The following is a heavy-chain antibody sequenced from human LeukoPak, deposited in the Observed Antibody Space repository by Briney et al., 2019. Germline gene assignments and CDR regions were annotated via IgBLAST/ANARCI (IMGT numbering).Heavy chain of an antibody. D-gene: IGHD6-19*01. J-gene: IGHJ5*02. V-gene: IGHV4-34*01. CDR3: ARWGFLYRSGADWFDP. CDR1: GGSFSGYY. CDR2: INHSGST. Sequence: SETLSLTCAVYGGSFSGYYWSWIRQPPGKGLEWIGEINHSGSTNYNPSLKSRVTISVDTSKNQFSLKLSSVTAADTAVYYCARWGFLYRSGADWFDPWGQGTLVTVSS.